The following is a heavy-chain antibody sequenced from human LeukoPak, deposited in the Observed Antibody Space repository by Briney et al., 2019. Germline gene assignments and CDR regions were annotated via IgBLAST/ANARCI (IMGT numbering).Heavy chain of an antibody. CDR1: GFTFKTCA. Sequence: PGGSLRLSCAASGFTFKTCAMSWVRQAPGKGLEWVASIDGDDESTFHAESVKGRFTISRDNSKDTLFLHMNNLRAEDTALYYCAKRDRLLWFGDLLYPPFDDWGQGTLVTVSS. CDR2: IDGDDEST. J-gene: IGHJ4*02. V-gene: IGHV3-23*01. CDR3: AKRDRLLWFGDLLYPPFDD. D-gene: IGHD3-10*01.